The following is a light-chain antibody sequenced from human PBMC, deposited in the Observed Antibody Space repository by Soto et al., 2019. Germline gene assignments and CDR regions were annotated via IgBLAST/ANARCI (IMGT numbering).Light chain of an antibody. J-gene: IGKJ1*01. CDR2: GAS. CDR1: QSVASY. V-gene: IGKV3-15*01. CDR3: QQYNNWPGT. Sequence: EIVLTQSPATLSVSPGERATLSCRASQSVASYLAWYHQKPGQAPRLLIYGASTRATGVPARFSGSGSGTEFTLTISSLQSEDFAVYYCQQYNNWPGTFGQGTKVEIK.